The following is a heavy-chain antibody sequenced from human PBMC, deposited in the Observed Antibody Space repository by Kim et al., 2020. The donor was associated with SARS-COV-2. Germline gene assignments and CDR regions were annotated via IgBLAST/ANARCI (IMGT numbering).Heavy chain of an antibody. V-gene: IGHV4-59*01. Sequence: SETLSLTCTVSGGSISSYYWSWIRQPPGKGLECIGYIYYSGSTNYNPSLKSRVTISVDTSKNQFSLKLSSVTAADTAAYYCARVALGYCSSTSCHKGFDPWGQGTLVTVSS. D-gene: IGHD2-2*01. CDR2: IYYSGST. CDR1: GGSISSYY. CDR3: ARVALGYCSSTSCHKGFDP. J-gene: IGHJ5*02.